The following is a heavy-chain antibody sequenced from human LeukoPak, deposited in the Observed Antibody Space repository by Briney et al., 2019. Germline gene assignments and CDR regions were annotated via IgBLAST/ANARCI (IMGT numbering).Heavy chain of an antibody. CDR3: ARHGFTYHRDLYYFDY. J-gene: IGHJ4*02. Sequence: SETLSLTCSVSGGSISTDSYYWGWVRQSPGKGLEWIGSIFHRGSTYYSPSLKSRVTMFVDTSKNQFSLKLRSVTAADTALYYCARHGFTYHRDLYYFDYWGQGTLVTVSS. D-gene: IGHD3-16*01. CDR2: IFHRGST. V-gene: IGHV4-39*01. CDR1: GGSISTDSYY.